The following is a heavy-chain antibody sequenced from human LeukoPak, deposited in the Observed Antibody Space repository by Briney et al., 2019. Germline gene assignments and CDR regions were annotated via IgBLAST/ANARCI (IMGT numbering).Heavy chain of an antibody. CDR2: IYGGGRT. V-gene: IGHV3-66*01. CDR3: ARSTIFGVVISDY. Sequence: GSLRLSCAASGFSVSSNYMSWVRQAPGKGLEWVSVIYGGGRTYYADSVKGRFTISRDNSKNTLYLQMNSLRAEDTALYYCARSTIFGVVISDYWGQGTLVTVSS. CDR1: GFSVSSNY. J-gene: IGHJ4*02. D-gene: IGHD3-3*01.